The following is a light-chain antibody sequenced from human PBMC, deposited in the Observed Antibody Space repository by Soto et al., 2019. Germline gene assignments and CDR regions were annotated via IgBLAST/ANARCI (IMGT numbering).Light chain of an antibody. CDR1: RSINTY. CDR3: QQYNSYSWT. Sequence: DIQMTQSPSSLSASVGDRVTITCRASRSINTYVNWYQQRPGKAPELLIYKASNLESGVPSRFSGSGSGTEFTLIISSLQPDDFATYYCQQYNSYSWTFGQGTKVDIK. J-gene: IGKJ1*01. CDR2: KAS. V-gene: IGKV1-5*03.